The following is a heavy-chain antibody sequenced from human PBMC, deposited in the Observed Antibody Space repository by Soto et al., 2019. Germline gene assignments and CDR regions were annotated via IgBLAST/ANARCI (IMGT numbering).Heavy chain of an antibody. J-gene: IGHJ4*02. CDR2: IYYSGST. Sequence: QVQLQESGPGLVKPSETLSLTCTVSGGSISSYYWSWIRQPPGKGLEWIGYIYYSGSTNYNPSLKGRVTISVDTSQNQFSLKLSSVTAADTAVYYCARHVDIVATIFDYWGQGTLVTVSS. D-gene: IGHD5-12*01. CDR1: GGSISSYY. V-gene: IGHV4-59*08. CDR3: ARHVDIVATIFDY.